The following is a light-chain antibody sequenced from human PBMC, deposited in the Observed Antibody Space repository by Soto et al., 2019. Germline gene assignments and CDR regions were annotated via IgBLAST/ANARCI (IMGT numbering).Light chain of an antibody. Sequence: EIVMTQSPATLSVSPGERATLSCRASQSVSSNLAWYQQKPGQAPRLLIYGASTRATGIPARFSGSGSGTEFILTISSLQSEDFAVYYCLQYNNRPPFTFGPGTIVDIK. J-gene: IGKJ3*01. V-gene: IGKV3-15*01. CDR1: QSVSSN. CDR2: GAS. CDR3: LQYNNRPPFT.